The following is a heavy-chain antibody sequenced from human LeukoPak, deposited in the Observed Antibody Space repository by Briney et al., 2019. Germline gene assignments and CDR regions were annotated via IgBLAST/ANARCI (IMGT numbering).Heavy chain of an antibody. Sequence: PGGSLRLSCAASGFTFDDYAMHWVRQAPGKGLEWVSGISWNSGSIGYADSVKGRFTISRDNAKNSLCLQMNSLRAEDTALYYCAKASCSSTSCYARGFDYWGQGTLVTVSS. CDR1: GFTFDDYA. CDR3: AKASCSSTSCYARGFDY. V-gene: IGHV3-9*01. J-gene: IGHJ4*02. CDR2: ISWNSGSI. D-gene: IGHD2-2*01.